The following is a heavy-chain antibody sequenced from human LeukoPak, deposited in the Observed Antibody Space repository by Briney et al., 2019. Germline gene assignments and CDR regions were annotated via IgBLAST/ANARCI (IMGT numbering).Heavy chain of an antibody. CDR1: GYTFTDYY. CDR3: ARSPYDSNRIENWFDP. D-gene: IGHD3-22*01. CDR2: IIPILGIA. V-gene: IGHV1-69*02. Sequence: GASVKVSCKSSGYTFTDYYIHWVRQAPGQGLEWMGRIIPILGIANYAQKFQGRVTITADKSTSTAYMELSSLRSEDTAVYYCARSPYDSNRIENWFDPWGQGTLVTVSS. J-gene: IGHJ5*02.